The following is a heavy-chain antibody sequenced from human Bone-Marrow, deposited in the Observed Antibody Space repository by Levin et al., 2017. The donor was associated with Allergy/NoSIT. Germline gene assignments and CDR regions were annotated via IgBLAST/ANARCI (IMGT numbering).Heavy chain of an antibody. V-gene: IGHV3-23*01. CDR1: GFTFSIYA. J-gene: IGHJ3*02. CDR2: VGGVDGKT. Sequence: GGSLRLSCAASGFTFSIYAMSWVRQAPGKGLEWVSTVGGVDGKTHYADSVKGRFTISRDNSKNTLYLQMNSLRAEDTAVYYCARPPQRAFDIWGQGTMVTVSS. CDR3: ARPPQRAFDI.